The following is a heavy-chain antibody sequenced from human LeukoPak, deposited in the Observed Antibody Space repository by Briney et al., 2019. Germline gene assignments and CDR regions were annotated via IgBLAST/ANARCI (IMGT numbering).Heavy chain of an antibody. Sequence: GGSLRLSCAASGFTFTNFWMHWVRQAPGKGLEWVSRITPDGSSTRYADSVKGRFTISRDNAKNTVYLQMNSLRAEDTTMYYCASLTSTSPEDYWGQGTLVTVSS. CDR1: GFTFTNFW. CDR2: ITPDGSST. CDR3: ASLTSTSPEDY. D-gene: IGHD2-2*01. J-gene: IGHJ4*02. V-gene: IGHV3-74*01.